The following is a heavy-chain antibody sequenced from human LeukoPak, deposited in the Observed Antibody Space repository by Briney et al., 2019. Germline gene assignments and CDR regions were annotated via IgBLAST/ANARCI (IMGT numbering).Heavy chain of an antibody. CDR1: GFTVSSNY. CDR3: AKSGARFIPVDY. Sequence: GGSLRLSCAASGFTVSSNYMSWVRQAPGKGLEWVSVIYSGGSTYYADSVKGRFTISRDNSKNTLYLQMNSLRAEDTAVYYCAKSGARFIPVDYWGQGTLVTISS. CDR2: IYSGGST. V-gene: IGHV3-66*01. D-gene: IGHD6-25*01. J-gene: IGHJ4*02.